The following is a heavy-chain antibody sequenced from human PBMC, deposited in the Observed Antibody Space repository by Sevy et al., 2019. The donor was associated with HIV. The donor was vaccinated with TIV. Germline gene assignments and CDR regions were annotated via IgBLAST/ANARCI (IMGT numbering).Heavy chain of an antibody. CDR3: GRRGSMAVAGDDLDY. CDR2: IRSRAKTYAT. V-gene: IGHV3-73*01. J-gene: IGHJ4*02. CDR1: GFTFTGST. D-gene: IGHD6-19*01. Sequence: GGSLRLSCAASGFTFTGSTMYWVRQASGKGLEWVARIRSRAKTYATAYAASVKGRFTISGDDSRNTAYLQMNSLKTEDTAVYYCGRRGSMAVAGDDLDYWGRGTLVTVSS.